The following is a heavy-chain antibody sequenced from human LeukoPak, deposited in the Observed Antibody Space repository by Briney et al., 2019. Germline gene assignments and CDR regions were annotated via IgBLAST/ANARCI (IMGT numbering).Heavy chain of an antibody. CDR2: ISSSGSTI. D-gene: IGHD1-7*01. V-gene: IGHV3-48*03. J-gene: IGHJ4*02. CDR1: GFTFSSYE. Sequence: PGGSLRLSCAASGFTFSSYEMNWVRQAPGKGLEWVSSISSSGSTIYYADSVKGRFTISRDNAKNSLYLQMNSLRAEDTAVYYCARGEITGTGFDYWGQGTLVTVSS. CDR3: ARGEITGTGFDY.